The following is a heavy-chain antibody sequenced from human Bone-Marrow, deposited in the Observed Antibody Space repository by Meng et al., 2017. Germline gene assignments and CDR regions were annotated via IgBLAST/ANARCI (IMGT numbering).Heavy chain of an antibody. Sequence: QGQVVQPGAEVKKPGASVKVSCKVSDYTLTSDGFSWVRQAPGQGLQWMGWINIYNGITNYGRNFQGRVTLTTDTSTSTGYMGLSSLTSDDTAVYYCATRGNPYLDRWGQGTLVTVSS. CDR1: DYTLTSDG. J-gene: IGHJ4*02. CDR3: ATRGNPYLDR. CDR2: INIYNGIT. V-gene: IGHV1-18*04.